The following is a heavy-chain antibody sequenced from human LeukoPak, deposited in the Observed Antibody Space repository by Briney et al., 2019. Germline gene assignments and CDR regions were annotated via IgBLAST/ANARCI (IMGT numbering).Heavy chain of an antibody. Sequence: GGSLRLSCAVSGFTFSSYAMSWVRQAPGKGLEWVSAISGSGGSTYYADSVKGRFTISRDNSKNTLYLQMNSLRAEDTAVYYCAKDRARIAARPRGIFDYWGQGTLVTVSS. CDR3: AKDRARIAARPRGIFDY. CDR1: GFTFSSYA. J-gene: IGHJ4*02. V-gene: IGHV3-23*01. CDR2: ISGSGGST. D-gene: IGHD6-6*01.